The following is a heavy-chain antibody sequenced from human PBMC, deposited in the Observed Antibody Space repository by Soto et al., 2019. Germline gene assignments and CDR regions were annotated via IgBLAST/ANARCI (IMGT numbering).Heavy chain of an antibody. V-gene: IGHV3-74*01. CDR2: IGPDGTTT. D-gene: IGHD1-1*01. Sequence: GGSLRLSCAASGFTFSSHWMHWVRQAPGKGLVWVSHIGPDGTTTRDADSVQGRFTISRDNARNTLYLQMDSLRDEDTAVYYCARENNWSYDYWGQGILVTVSS. CDR3: ARENNWSYDY. CDR1: GFTFSSHW. J-gene: IGHJ4*02.